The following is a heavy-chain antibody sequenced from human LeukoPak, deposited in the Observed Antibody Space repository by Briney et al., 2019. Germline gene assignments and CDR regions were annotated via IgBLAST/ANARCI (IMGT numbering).Heavy chain of an antibody. Sequence: GSLRLSCAASGFTFSSYAMHWVRQAPGRGLEWVALLWYDGTNENYADSVKGRFTISRDNSKNTMYLQMNNLRAEDTAVYYCARRGTPNAFDLWGQGTMVTVSS. CDR3: ARRGTPNAFDL. J-gene: IGHJ3*01. V-gene: IGHV3-33*08. CDR1: GFTFSSYA. D-gene: IGHD3-16*01. CDR2: LWYDGTNE.